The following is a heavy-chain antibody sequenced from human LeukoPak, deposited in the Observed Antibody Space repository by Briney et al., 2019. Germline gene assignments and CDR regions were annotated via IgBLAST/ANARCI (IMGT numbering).Heavy chain of an antibody. J-gene: IGHJ4*02. Sequence: PGASLRLSCAASGFIFRNYAMSWVRQAPGKGLEWVSAITGSGDTTYYADSVKGRFTISRDNSKNTLYVEMNTLRAEDRAVYYCAKWGDYDILTGYYVSDFWGQGTLVTVFS. CDR2: ITGSGDTT. D-gene: IGHD3-9*01. V-gene: IGHV3-23*01. CDR1: GFIFRNYA. CDR3: AKWGDYDILTGYYVSDF.